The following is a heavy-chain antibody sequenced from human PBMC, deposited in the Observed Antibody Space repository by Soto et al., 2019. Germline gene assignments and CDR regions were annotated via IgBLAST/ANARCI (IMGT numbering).Heavy chain of an antibody. Sequence: QVQLLQSGAEVKKPGASVKVSCKASGYTFTNYGITWVRQAPGQGLEWMGWISAYNGDTHYTQRLQGRVTMTTDTSTSTAYMELRGLRSDDTAVYYCARFRQLVGYFYDYMDVWGKGTTVTVSS. D-gene: IGHD6-6*01. J-gene: IGHJ6*03. V-gene: IGHV1-18*01. CDR2: ISAYNGDT. CDR3: ARFRQLVGYFYDYMDV. CDR1: GYTFTNYG.